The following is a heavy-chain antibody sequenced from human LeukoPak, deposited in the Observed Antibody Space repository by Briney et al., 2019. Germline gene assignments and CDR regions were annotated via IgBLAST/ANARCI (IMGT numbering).Heavy chain of an antibody. CDR1: GFTFSNYV. Sequence: GGSLRLSCAASGFTFSNYVMSWVRQAPGKGLEWVSVISGTGGTKYYADSVKGRFTISRDNSKNTLYLHMNSLRAEDTAVYYCAKDPIYDFWSGYNNWFDPWGQGTLVTVSS. CDR2: ISGTGGTK. CDR3: AKDPIYDFWSGYNNWFDP. D-gene: IGHD3-3*01. V-gene: IGHV3-23*01. J-gene: IGHJ5*02.